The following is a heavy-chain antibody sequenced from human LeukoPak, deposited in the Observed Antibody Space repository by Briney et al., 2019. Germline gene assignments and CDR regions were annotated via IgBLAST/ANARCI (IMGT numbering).Heavy chain of an antibody. D-gene: IGHD2-2*01. V-gene: IGHV3-48*03. CDR3: ARGGYCDTTIRYVFNAFDI. Sequence: QTGGSLRLSCAASGFTFSSHEMNWVRQAPGKGLEWVSYISGSGSMYYADSVKGRFTISRDNAKSSLYLQMNSVRAEDTATYYCARGGYCDTTIRYVFNAFDIWGQGTMVTVSS. J-gene: IGHJ3*02. CDR2: ISGSGSM. CDR1: GFTFSSHE.